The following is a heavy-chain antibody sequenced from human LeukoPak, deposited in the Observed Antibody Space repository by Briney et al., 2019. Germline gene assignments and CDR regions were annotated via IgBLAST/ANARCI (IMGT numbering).Heavy chain of an antibody. J-gene: IGHJ4*02. V-gene: IGHV1-18*01. CDR2: ISAYNGNT. D-gene: IGHD3-10*01. CDR1: GYTFTSYG. Sequence: GASVKVSCKASGYTFTSYGISWVRQAPGQGLEWMGWISAYNGNTNYAQKLQGRVTMTTDTSTSTAYMELRSLRSDDTAVYYCARSQGVWFGEGYFDYWGQGTLVTVSS. CDR3: ARSQGVWFGEGYFDY.